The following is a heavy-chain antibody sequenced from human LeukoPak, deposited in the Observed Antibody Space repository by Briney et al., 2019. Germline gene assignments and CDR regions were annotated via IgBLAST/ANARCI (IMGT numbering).Heavy chain of an antibody. CDR2: IYYSGST. J-gene: IGHJ4*02. V-gene: IGHV4-59*02. Sequence: GSLRLSCAAFGFTVTSTYMSWIRQPPGKGLEWIGYIYYSGSTNYNPSLKSRVTISVDTSKNQFSLKLSSVTAADTAVYYCATQIGGFGESDYWGQGTLVTVSS. CDR1: GFTVTSTY. D-gene: IGHD3-10*01. CDR3: ATQIGGFGESDY.